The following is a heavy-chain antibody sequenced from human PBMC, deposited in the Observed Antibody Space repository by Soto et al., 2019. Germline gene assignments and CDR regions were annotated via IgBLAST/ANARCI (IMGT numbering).Heavy chain of an antibody. Sequence: QVQLQESGPGLVRPSGTLALTCAVSGGSISSSNWWNWVRQPPGKGLEWIGEIYHSGATNYNPSLNSRVTISVDKSKNQFSLKLSSVPAAETAVYYCARAGGYCSGGSCHGLDYWGQGTLVTVSS. V-gene: IGHV4-4*02. CDR3: ARAGGYCSGGSCHGLDY. J-gene: IGHJ4*02. D-gene: IGHD2-15*01. CDR2: IYHSGAT. CDR1: GGSISSSNW.